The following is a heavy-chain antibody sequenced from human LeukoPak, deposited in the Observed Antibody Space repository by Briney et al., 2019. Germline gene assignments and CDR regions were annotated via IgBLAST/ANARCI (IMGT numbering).Heavy chain of an antibody. J-gene: IGHJ5*02. D-gene: IGHD6-6*01. Sequence: SETLSLTCTVSGGSISSYYWSWIRQPPGKGLEWIGYIYYSGSTNYNPSLKSRVTISVDTSKNQFSLKLSSVTAADTAVYYRARGYSSSPINWFDPWGQGTLVTVSS. CDR2: IYYSGST. CDR1: GGSISSYY. CDR3: ARGYSSSPINWFDP. V-gene: IGHV4-59*01.